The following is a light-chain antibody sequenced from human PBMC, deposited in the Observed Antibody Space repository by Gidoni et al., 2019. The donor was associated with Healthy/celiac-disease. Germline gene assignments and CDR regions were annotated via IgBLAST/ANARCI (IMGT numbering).Light chain of an antibody. J-gene: IGKJ4*01. CDR3: QHSYSTPT. CDR2: AAS. Sequence: IQMTQSPSSLSASVGDRVTITCRTHQSISSYLKWYQQKPGKAPMLLYYAASRLQSGAPSRFSSSGSRADFTLTISRLQPEYFATYYCQHSYSTPTFGGGTKVDIK. V-gene: IGKV1-39*01. CDR1: QSISSY.